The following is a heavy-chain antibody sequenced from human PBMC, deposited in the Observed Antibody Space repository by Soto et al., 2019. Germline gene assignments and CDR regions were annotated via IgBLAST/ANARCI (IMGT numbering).Heavy chain of an antibody. J-gene: IGHJ5*02. Sequence: GPGPFHPSETLSLTCAVYGGSFSGYYWSWIRQPPGKGLEWIGEINHSGSTNYNPSLKSRVTISVDTSKNQFSLKLSSVTAADTAVYYCARDRTTVTTKWFDPWGQGTLVTVSS. CDR3: ARDRTTVTTKWFDP. CDR1: GGSFSGYY. V-gene: IGHV4-34*01. D-gene: IGHD4-17*01. CDR2: INHSGST.